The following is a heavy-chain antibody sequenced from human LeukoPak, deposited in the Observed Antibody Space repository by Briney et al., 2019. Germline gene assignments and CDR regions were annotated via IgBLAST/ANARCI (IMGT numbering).Heavy chain of an antibody. CDR1: GGSISSYY. Sequence: SETLSLTCAVSGGSISSYYRSWIRQPPGKGLEWIGYIYYSGSTNYNPSLKSRVTISVDTSKNQFSLKLSSVTAADTAVYYCARIGGNFIAFDIWGQGTMVTVSS. J-gene: IGHJ3*02. CDR2: IYYSGST. CDR3: ARIGGNFIAFDI. V-gene: IGHV4-59*01. D-gene: IGHD4-23*01.